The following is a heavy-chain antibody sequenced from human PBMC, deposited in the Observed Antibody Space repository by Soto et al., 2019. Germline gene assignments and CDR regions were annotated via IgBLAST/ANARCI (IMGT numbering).Heavy chain of an antibody. CDR1: GFSVSGNY. D-gene: IGHD3-9*01. V-gene: IGHV3-53*01. J-gene: IGHJ4*02. CDR3: ARTTAGLLDY. Sequence: PGGSLRLSCAASGFSVSGNYMNWVRQAPGKGLEWVSIIYSSDSTYYADSVHGRFTISRDNSRNTLNLQMNSLRAEDTAVYYCARTTAGLLDYWGQGTLVTVFS. CDR2: IYSSDST.